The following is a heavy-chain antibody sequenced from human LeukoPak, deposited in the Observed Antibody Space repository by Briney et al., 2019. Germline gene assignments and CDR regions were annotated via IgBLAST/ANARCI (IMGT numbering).Heavy chain of an antibody. CDR2: IDPSDSYT. CDR3: AITTVAGLLFDY. V-gene: IGHV5-10-1*01. D-gene: IGHD6-19*01. CDR1: GYSFTSYW. Sequence: GESLKISCKGSGYSFTSYWISWARQMPGKGLEWMGRIDPSDSYTNYSPSFQGHVTISADKSISTAYLQWSSLKASDTAMYYCAITTVAGLLFDYWGQGALVTVSS. J-gene: IGHJ4*02.